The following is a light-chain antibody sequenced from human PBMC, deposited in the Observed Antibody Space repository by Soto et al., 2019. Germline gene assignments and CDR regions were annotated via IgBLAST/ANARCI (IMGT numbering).Light chain of an antibody. CDR1: QSVRSTY. V-gene: IGKV3-15*01. CDR3: QQYGDWQLT. CDR2: GVS. J-gene: IGKJ4*01. Sequence: IVMTQSPVTLSVYPGERATLSCRASQSVRSTYLAWYQQKPGQAPRLLIFGVSNRAAGIPARFSGSGSGTEFTLTISSLHSEDFAVYYCQQYGDWQLTFGGGTKVEIK.